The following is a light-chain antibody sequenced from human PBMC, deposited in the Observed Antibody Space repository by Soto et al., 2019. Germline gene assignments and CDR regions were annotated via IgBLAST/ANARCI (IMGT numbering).Light chain of an antibody. J-gene: IGKJ1*01. V-gene: IGKV1-5*03. Sequence: DIQMTQSPSTLSASVGDRVTITCRASQDISTWLAWYQQKPGKAPNLLIYKASTLDSGVPSRFSGSGSGTDFTLTISGLQPGDFATYYCQHYNTYPWTFGQGTKVDI. CDR3: QHYNTYPWT. CDR1: QDISTW. CDR2: KAS.